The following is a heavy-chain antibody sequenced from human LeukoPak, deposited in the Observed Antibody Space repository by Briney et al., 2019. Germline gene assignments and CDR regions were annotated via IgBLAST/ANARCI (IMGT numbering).Heavy chain of an antibody. D-gene: IGHD1-26*01. J-gene: IGHJ4*02. CDR1: GFTFSPYP. CDR3: ARRWELLDDY. CDR2: ISGPSDTI. V-gene: IGHV3-48*04. Sequence: GGSLRLSCAASGFTFSPYPMNWVRQAPGKGLEWVSYISGPSDTIHYADSVKGRFTISRDNAKNSLYLQMNSLRAEDTAVYYCARRWELLDDYWGQGTLVTVSS.